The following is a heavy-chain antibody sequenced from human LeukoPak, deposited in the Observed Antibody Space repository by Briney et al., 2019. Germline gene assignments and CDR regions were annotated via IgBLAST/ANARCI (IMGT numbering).Heavy chain of an antibody. CDR2: NYYSRST. CDR1: GGPIRSYH. J-gene: IGHJ4*02. Sequence: SETLSLTCTVSGGPIRSYHWSWIRQPPGKGLEWIGHNYYSRSTNYNPSLKSRITMSVDTSKNQFSLKLSSVTAADTAVYYCARDHPNSSGWDYWGQGTLVTVSS. D-gene: IGHD6-19*01. V-gene: IGHV4-59*01. CDR3: ARDHPNSSGWDY.